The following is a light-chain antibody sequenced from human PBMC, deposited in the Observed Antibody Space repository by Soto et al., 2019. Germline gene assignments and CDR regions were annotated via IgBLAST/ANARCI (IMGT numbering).Light chain of an antibody. CDR1: QSVSSN. Sequence: EIVMTQSPATLSVSPGERATLSCRASQSVSSNLAWYQQKPGQGPRLLIYGASTRATGIPARFRGSGSGTEFTLTLRSLQSEDFAVYYCQQYNNWPLLTFGGGTKVEIK. CDR2: GAS. CDR3: QQYNNWPLLT. J-gene: IGKJ4*02. V-gene: IGKV3-15*01.